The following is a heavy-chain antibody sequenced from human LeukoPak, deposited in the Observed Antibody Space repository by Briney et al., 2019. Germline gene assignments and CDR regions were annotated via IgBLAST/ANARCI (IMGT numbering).Heavy chain of an antibody. CDR2: IYPADSNT. J-gene: IGHJ4*02. D-gene: IGHD2-15*01. CDR1: GYSFNNYW. V-gene: IGHV5-51*01. CDR3: ARLHLGDCRTGSCFGY. Sequence: GESLKISCKGSGYSFNNYWIGWVRQMPGKGLEWMGIIYPADSNTKYSPSFQGQVTISADKSINTAYLQWSSLKASDTAMYYCARLHLGDCRTGSCFGYWGQGTLVTVSS.